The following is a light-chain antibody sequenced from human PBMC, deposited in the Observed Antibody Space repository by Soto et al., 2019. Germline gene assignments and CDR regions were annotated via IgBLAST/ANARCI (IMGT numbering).Light chain of an antibody. Sequence: RLIAHSPSTQSVSSGARGPLFCRASPNVSSNLAWYQQKVGQAPRLLIYGASIRATGIPARFSGSGSGTEFTLTISSLQSEDFAVYFCQQYNNWPPLTFGGGTKVEIK. CDR2: GAS. CDR3: QQYNNWPPLT. V-gene: IGKV3D-15*01. CDR1: PNVSSN. J-gene: IGKJ4*01.